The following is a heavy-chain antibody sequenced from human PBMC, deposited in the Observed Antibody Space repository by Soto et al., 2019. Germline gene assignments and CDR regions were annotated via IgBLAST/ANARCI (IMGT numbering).Heavy chain of an antibody. V-gene: IGHV4-34*01. J-gene: IGHJ5*02. CDR1: GGSFSGYY. Sequence: QVQLQQWGAGLLKSSETLSLTCAVYGGSFSGYYWTWIRQPPGKGLEWIGEINHGGSTNYNPSLKRRVTISADTSNNQFSLNLSSVTSAYTAVYYRARTYYLGSGSYDFSLDLWGQGTLVTVSS. D-gene: IGHD3-10*01. CDR2: INHGGST. CDR3: ARTYYLGSGSYDFSLDL.